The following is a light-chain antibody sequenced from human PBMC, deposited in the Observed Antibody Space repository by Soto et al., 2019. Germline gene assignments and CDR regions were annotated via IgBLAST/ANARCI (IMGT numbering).Light chain of an antibody. V-gene: IGKV3-15*01. Sequence: IVLTQSPGTLSLSPGERATLSCRASQSVSSSYLAWYQQKPGQAPRLLIYDASTRATGIPDRFSGSGSGTEFTLTISSLQSEDFAVYYCQQYNNLPPITFGQGARLEIK. CDR1: QSVSSSY. J-gene: IGKJ5*01. CDR3: QQYNNLPPIT. CDR2: DAS.